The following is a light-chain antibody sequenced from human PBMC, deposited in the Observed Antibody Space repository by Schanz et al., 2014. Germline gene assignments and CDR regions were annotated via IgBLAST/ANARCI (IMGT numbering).Light chain of an antibody. J-gene: IGKJ2*01. V-gene: IGKV3-15*01. CDR2: GAS. Sequence: EIVMTHSPATLSVSPGERATLSCWASQSVSSNLAWYQQKPGQAPRLLIYGASTRAAGIPARFSGSGSGTEFPLTISSLQSEDFAVYYCQQYNNWPRTFGQGTKLEIK. CDR1: QSVSSN. CDR3: QQYNNWPRT.